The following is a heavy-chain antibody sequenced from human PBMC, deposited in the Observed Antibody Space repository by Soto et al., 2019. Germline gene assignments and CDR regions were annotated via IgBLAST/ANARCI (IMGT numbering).Heavy chain of an antibody. CDR1: GFILSTFG. J-gene: IGHJ4*02. V-gene: IGHV3-7*04. CDR3: ARAAYCGGDCNFDY. CDR2: IKQGGSER. Sequence: EVQLVESGGGLVQPGGSLRPSCAASGFILSTFGMNWVRQAPGKGLQWVANIKQGGSERYYMDSVRGRFTISRDDAKNSLYLQMNSLRAEDTAVYYCARAAYCGGDCNFDYWGQGILVTVSS. D-gene: IGHD2-21*02.